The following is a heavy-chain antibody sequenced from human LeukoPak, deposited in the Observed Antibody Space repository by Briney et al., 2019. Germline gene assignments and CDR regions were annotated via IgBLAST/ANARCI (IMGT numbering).Heavy chain of an antibody. CDR2: ISSSSTTI. D-gene: IGHD4-17*01. CDR1: GFTFSSYS. J-gene: IGHJ4*02. Sequence: GGSLSLSCAASGFTFSSYSMNWIRQAPGKGLEWISYISSSSTTISYADSVKGRFTISRDNAKNSLFLQMNSLRAEDTALYYCARDLTTVTTPGYWGQGTLVTVSS. V-gene: IGHV3-48*01. CDR3: ARDLTTVTTPGY.